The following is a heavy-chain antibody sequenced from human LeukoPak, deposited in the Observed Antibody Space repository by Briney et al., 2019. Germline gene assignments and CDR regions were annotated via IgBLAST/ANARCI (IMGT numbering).Heavy chain of an antibody. V-gene: IGHV1-46*01. CDR1: GYTFTSYY. CDR2: INPSGGST. CDR3: ARVNGSYLPPYYYYYGMDV. J-gene: IGHJ6*02. D-gene: IGHD1-26*01. Sequence: GASVKVSCKASGYTFTSYYMHWLRQAPGQGLEWMGLINPSGGSTSYAQKFQGRVTMTRDTSTSTVYMELSSLRSEDTAVYYCARVNGSYLPPYYYYYGMDVWGQGTTVTVSS.